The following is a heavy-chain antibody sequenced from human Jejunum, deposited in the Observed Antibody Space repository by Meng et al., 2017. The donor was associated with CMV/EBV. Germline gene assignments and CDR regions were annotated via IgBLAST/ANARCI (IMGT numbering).Heavy chain of an antibody. CDR1: GFTFSNAW. J-gene: IGHJ4*02. D-gene: IGHD3-10*01. Sequence: AGFTFSNAWMSWVRQAPGKGLEWVGRSKGKTDGATPEYAAPVRDRFTISRDDSINTLYLQMNTLNTDDTAVYFCAADRYGSAYFDYWGQGALVTVSS. V-gene: IGHV3-15*01. CDR2: SKGKTDGATP. CDR3: AADRYGSAYFDY.